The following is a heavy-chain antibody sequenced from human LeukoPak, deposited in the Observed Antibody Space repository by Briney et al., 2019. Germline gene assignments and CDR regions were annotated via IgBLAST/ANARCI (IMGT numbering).Heavy chain of an antibody. CDR3: ATYSGYDYYYYYGMDV. Sequence: SSETLSLTCTVSGGSVSSGNYYWSWIRQPPGKGLEWIGEINHSGSTNYNPSLKSRVTISVDTSKNQFSLKLSSVTAADTAVYYCATYSGYDYYYYYGMDVWGQGTTVTASS. J-gene: IGHJ6*02. CDR1: GGSVSSGNYY. D-gene: IGHD5-12*01. CDR2: INHSGST. V-gene: IGHV4-39*07.